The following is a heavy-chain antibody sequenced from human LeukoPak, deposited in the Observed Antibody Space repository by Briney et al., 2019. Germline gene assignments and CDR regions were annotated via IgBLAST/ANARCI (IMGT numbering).Heavy chain of an antibody. D-gene: IGHD4-11*01. J-gene: IGHJ5*02. Sequence: GGSLRLSCAASGFTFTAHWMHWVRQAPGKGLVWVSRIKTDGSGTVYADSVKGRFTISRDNAKNTVYLQMNSLRAEDTAVYYCAGDIAYSFWFDPWGQGSLVTVSS. V-gene: IGHV3-74*01. CDR2: IKTDGSGT. CDR1: GFTFTAHW. CDR3: AGDIAYSFWFDP.